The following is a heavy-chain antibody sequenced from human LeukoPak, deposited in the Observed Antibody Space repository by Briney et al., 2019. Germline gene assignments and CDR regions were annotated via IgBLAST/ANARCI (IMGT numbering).Heavy chain of an antibody. V-gene: IGHV6-1*01. CDR2: TYYKSKWSS. CDR3: SRSPDTALVN. CDR1: GDSVSSNNAV. J-gene: IGHJ1*01. Sequence: SQTLSLTCAISGDSVSSNNAVWHWIRQSPSRGLEWLGRTYYKSKWSSNYAVSVKSRITITPDTSRNWFSLQLNSVTPDDTAVYYCSRSPDTALVNWGQGTLVTVSS. D-gene: IGHD5-18*01.